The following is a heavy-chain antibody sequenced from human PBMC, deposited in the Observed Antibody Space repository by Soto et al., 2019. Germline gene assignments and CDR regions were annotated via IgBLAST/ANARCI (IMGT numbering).Heavy chain of an antibody. V-gene: IGHV3-30-3*01. Sequence: QVQLVESGGGVVQPGRSLRLSCAASGFTFSSYAMHWVRQAPGKGLEWVAVISYDGSNKYYADSVKGRFTISRDNSKNTLYLQMNSLRAEDTAVYYCATQMDTAMANPDYDYYGLDVW. CDR1: GFTFSSYA. J-gene: IGHJ6*01. D-gene: IGHD5-18*01. CDR3: ATQMDTAMANPDYDYYGLDV. CDR2: ISYDGSNK.